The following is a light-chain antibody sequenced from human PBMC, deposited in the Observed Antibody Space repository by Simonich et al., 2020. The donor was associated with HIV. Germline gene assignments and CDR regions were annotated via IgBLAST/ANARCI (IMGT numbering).Light chain of an antibody. CDR3: QKYSRAPPLT. Sequence: DIQMTQSPSSLSASVGDRVTITCRASQGISNYLAWYQQKPGKVPKLLIYDAYTLQSGVPSRFSGSGSGTYFTLTISGLQPEDVATYYCQKYSRAPPLTFGGGTKVDIK. CDR1: QGISNY. J-gene: IGKJ4*01. V-gene: IGKV1-27*01. CDR2: DAY.